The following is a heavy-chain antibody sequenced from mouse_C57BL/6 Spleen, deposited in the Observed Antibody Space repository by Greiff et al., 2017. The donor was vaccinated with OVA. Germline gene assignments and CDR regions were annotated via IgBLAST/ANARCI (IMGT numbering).Heavy chain of an antibody. Sequence: QVHVKQSGTELVKPGASVKLSCKASGYTFTSYWMHWVKQRPGQGLEWIGNINPSNGGTNYNEKFKSKATLTVDKSSSTAYMQLSSLTSEDSAVYYCARIYYGNSYWYFDVWGTGTTVTVSS. CDR1: GYTFTSYW. V-gene: IGHV1-53*01. J-gene: IGHJ1*03. CDR3: ARIYYGNSYWYFDV. D-gene: IGHD2-1*01. CDR2: INPSNGGT.